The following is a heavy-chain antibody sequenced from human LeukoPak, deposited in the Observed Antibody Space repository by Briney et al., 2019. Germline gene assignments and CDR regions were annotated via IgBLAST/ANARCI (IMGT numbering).Heavy chain of an antibody. CDR3: AKDRYYDSSGTSPGWFDP. D-gene: IGHD3-22*01. J-gene: IGHJ5*02. V-gene: IGHV3-23*01. CDR1: GFTFSSYA. Sequence: GGSLRLSCAASGFTFSSYAMIWVRQAPAKGLECVSTITFSGGSTYYADSVKGRSTISRDNSKNTLYLQMNSLRAEDTAIYYCAKDRYYDSSGTSPGWFDPWGQGTLVTVSS. CDR2: ITFSGGST.